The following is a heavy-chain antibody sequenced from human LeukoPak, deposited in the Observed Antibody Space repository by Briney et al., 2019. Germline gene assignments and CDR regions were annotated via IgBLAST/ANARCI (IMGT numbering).Heavy chain of an antibody. V-gene: IGHV3-21*01. Sequence: GGSLKLSCAASGFTSSYYNINWVRQAPGKGLEWVSSISSSGTYIYYTDSVKGRFTISRDNAKNSLYLQMNSLTAEDTAVYYCARGSEWSSGVSDYWGQGTLVTVSS. D-gene: IGHD3-3*01. CDR2: ISSSGTYI. CDR1: GFTSSYYN. J-gene: IGHJ4*02. CDR3: ARGSEWSSGVSDY.